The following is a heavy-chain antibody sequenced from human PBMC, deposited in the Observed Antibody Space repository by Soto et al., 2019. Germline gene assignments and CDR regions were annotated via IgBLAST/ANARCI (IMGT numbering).Heavy chain of an antibody. CDR2: LSRGGGTT. Sequence: EAQLSESGGDLVQPGGSLRLSCAASGFTFSSHGMSWVRQAPGKGLEWISGLSRGGGTTYYADSVKGRFTISRDNSKNTLDLRMNSLRVEDTALYYCAKDGQFRTDGFDVWGQGTMVTVSS. D-gene: IGHD1-1*01. J-gene: IGHJ3*01. V-gene: IGHV3-23*01. CDR3: AKDGQFRTDGFDV. CDR1: GFTFSSHG.